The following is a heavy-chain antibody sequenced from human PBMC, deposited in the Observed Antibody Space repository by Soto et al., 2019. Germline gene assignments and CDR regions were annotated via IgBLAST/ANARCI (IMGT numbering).Heavy chain of an antibody. CDR1: RFTFSSYS. CDR2: ISISSSYI. V-gene: IGHV3-21*01. D-gene: IGHD3-10*01. CDR3: ARDFRYYAQI. J-gene: IGHJ3*02. Sequence: PGGSLSLSCAASRFTFSSYSMNWVRQGPGRGLGWVSSISISSSYIYYADSVKGRFTSSRDNAKNSLYLQMNSLRAEDTAVYYCARDFRYYAQIWGQGTMVTVS.